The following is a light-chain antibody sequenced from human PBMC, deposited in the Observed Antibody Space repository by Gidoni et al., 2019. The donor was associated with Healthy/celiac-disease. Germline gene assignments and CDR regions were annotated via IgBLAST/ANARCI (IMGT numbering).Light chain of an antibody. J-gene: IGKJ2*01. V-gene: IGKV3-20*01. Sequence: ELVLTQSQGTLSLSPGERATPSCRPSQSVSSSYLAWYQQKPGQAPRPLIYGASSRATGNPDRFSGSGSGTDFTLTISRLEPEDFAVYYCQQYGSSPLYTFGQGTKLEIK. CDR3: QQYGSSPLYT. CDR1: QSVSSSY. CDR2: GAS.